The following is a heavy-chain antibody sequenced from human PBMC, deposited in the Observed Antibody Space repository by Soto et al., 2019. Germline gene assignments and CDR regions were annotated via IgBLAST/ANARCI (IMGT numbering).Heavy chain of an antibody. CDR2: ISSSSSYI. Sequence: GGSLRLSCAASGFTFSSYSMNWVRQAPGKGLEWVSSISSSSSYIYYADSVKGRFTISRDNAKNSLYLQMNSLRAEDTAVYYCATNKQPHSYNWFDPWGQGTLVTVSS. V-gene: IGHV3-21*01. CDR3: ATNKQPHSYNWFDP. D-gene: IGHD2-8*01. CDR1: GFTFSSYS. J-gene: IGHJ5*02.